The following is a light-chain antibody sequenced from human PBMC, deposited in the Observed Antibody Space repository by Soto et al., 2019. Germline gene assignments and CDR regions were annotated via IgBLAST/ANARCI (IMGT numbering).Light chain of an antibody. Sequence: QPVLTQPPSASGTPGQRVTISCSGSSSNIGSKYVYWYQQLPGTAPKLLMYRNNQRPSGVPDRFSGSKYGTSASLAISGRRSEDEADYYCAAWDAGVSGPAFGGGTKLTVL. CDR2: RNN. V-gene: IGLV1-47*01. CDR1: SSNIGSKY. CDR3: AAWDAGVSGPA. J-gene: IGLJ2*01.